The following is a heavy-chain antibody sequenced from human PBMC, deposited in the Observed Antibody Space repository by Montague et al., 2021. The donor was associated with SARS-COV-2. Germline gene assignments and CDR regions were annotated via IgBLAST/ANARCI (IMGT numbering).Heavy chain of an antibody. CDR3: ARLSLGSYDSDADCDI. D-gene: IGHD3-22*01. CDR2: HSGST. Sequence: HSGSTYYNPSLKSRVTISVDTPKNQFSLKLNSLTAADTAVYFCARLSLGSYDSDADCDIGGQGALGTV. V-gene: IGHV4-30-2*04. J-gene: IGHJ4*01.